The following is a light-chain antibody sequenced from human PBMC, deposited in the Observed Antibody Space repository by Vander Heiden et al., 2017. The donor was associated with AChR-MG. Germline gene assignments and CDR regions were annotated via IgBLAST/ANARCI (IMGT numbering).Light chain of an antibody. CDR1: SSDIGTYNY. CDR2: DVS. J-gene: IGLJ1*01. V-gene: IGLV2-14*03. CDR3: SSYSPDTIFV. Sequence: QSALTQPASVSGSPGPSITIPCTGTSSDIGTYNYVSWYQQHPGKAPKLIIYDVSNRPSGVSHRFSGSKSANTASLTIAGLQTDDEADYYCSSYSPDTIFVFGAGTKVTVL.